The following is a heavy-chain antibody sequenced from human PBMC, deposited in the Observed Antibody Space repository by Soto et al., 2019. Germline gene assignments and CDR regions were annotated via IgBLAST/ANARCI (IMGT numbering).Heavy chain of an antibody. J-gene: IGHJ6*03. D-gene: IGHD3-10*01. Sequence: ASVKVSCKASGYTFTSYGISWVRQAPGQGLEWMGWISAYNGNTNYAQKLQGRVTMTTDTSTSTAYMELRSLRSDDTAVYYCARDITMVRGVIIIGDYMDVWGKGTTVTVSS. V-gene: IGHV1-18*01. CDR2: ISAYNGNT. CDR1: GYTFTSYG. CDR3: ARDITMVRGVIIIGDYMDV.